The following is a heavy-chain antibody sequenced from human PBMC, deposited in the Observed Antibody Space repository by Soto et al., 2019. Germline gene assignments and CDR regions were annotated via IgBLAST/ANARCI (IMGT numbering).Heavy chain of an antibody. CDR2: IYPGDSDT. CDR1: GYSFTSNW. J-gene: IGHJ4*02. CDR3: ARMDSSALGIDY. D-gene: IGHD3-22*01. Sequence: GESLKISCKVSGYSFTSNWIGWVRQMPGKGLEWMGIIYPGDSDTRYSPPFQGQVTISADKSISTAYLQWSRLKASDSAMYYCARMDSSALGIDYWGQGTLVTVSS. V-gene: IGHV5-51*01.